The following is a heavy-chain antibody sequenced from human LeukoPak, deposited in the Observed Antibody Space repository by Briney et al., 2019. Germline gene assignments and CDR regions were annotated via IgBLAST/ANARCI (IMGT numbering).Heavy chain of an antibody. Sequence: GGSLRLSCAASGFTFSGYTMNWVRQAPGKGLEWVSSISSSSSYIYYADSVKGRFTISRDNAKNPLYLQMNSLRVEDTAVYYCARDRTGDFDYWGQGTLVSVSS. CDR2: ISSSSSYI. CDR1: GFTFSGYT. J-gene: IGHJ4*02. CDR3: ARDRTGDFDY. V-gene: IGHV3-21*01.